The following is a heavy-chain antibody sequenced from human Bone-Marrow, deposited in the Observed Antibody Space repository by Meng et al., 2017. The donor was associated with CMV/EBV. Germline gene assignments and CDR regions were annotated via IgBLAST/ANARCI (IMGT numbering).Heavy chain of an antibody. Sequence: GESLKISCAASGFTFDDYGMSWVRQAPGKGLEWVGNIKRDGSERYYADSVKGRFTISRDNAKNSLYLQMNSLRVEDTAVYYCARVVREPANFWSGQTPYYFDYWGQGTLVTVSS. V-gene: IGHV3-7*01. CDR3: ARVVREPANFWSGQTPYYFDY. D-gene: IGHD3-3*01. CDR2: IKRDGSER. CDR1: GFTFDDYG. J-gene: IGHJ4*02.